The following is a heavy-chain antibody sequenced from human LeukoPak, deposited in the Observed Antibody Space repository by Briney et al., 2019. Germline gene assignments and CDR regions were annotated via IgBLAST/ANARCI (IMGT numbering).Heavy chain of an antibody. CDR3: ARGGYYDILTGYRAQNWFDP. CDR2: ISAYNGKT. J-gene: IGHJ5*02. CDR1: GYTFTSYG. V-gene: IGHV1-18*01. D-gene: IGHD3-9*01. Sequence: ASVKVSCKASGYTFTSYGISWVRQAPGQGLEWMGWISAYNGKTNYGQKLQGRVTMTTDTSTTTANMELRSLRSDDTAVYYWARGGYYDILTGYRAQNWFDPWGQGTLVTVSS.